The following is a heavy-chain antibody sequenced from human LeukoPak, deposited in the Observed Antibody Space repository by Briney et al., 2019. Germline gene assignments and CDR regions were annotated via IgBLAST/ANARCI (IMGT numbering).Heavy chain of an antibody. CDR1: GFTFSSYE. V-gene: IGHV3-48*03. CDR2: ISSSGSTI. D-gene: IGHD3-16*02. J-gene: IGHJ6*03. CDR3: AKNTFGGVITNPNYMDV. Sequence: GGSLRLSCAASGFTFSSYEMNWVRQAPGKGLEWVSYISSSGSTIYYADSVKGRFTMSRDNSKNTMYLQMNSPRAEDTAVYYCAKNTFGGVITNPNYMDVWGKGTTVTVSS.